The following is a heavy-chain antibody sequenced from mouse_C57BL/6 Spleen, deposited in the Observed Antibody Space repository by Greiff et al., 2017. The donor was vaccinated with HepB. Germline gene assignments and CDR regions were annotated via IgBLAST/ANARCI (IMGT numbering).Heavy chain of an antibody. D-gene: IGHD2-1*01. CDR3: AREWYSWYFDV. CDR1: GYSITSGYD. V-gene: IGHV3-1*01. CDR2: ISYSGST. Sequence: EVKVVESGPGMVKPSQSLSLTCTVTGYSITSGYDWHWIRHFPGNKLEWMGYISYSGSTNYNPSLKSRISITHDTSKNHFFLKLNSVTTEDTATYYCAREWYSWYFDVWGTGTTVTVSS. J-gene: IGHJ1*03.